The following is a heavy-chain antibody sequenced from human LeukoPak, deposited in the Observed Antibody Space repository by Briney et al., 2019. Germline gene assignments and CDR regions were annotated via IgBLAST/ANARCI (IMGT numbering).Heavy chain of an antibody. J-gene: IGHJ2*01. CDR3: ARDLGGGSYGWGKFDL. CDR2: INPSGGST. CDR1: GYSFTSYY. V-gene: IGHV1-46*01. D-gene: IGHD3-10*01. Sequence: ASVKVSCKASGYSFTSYYMHWVRQAPGQGLEWMGIINPSGGSTSYAQKFQGRVTMTRDTSTRTVYMKLSSLRSEDTAVYYCARDLGGGSYGWGKFDLWGRGTLVAVSS.